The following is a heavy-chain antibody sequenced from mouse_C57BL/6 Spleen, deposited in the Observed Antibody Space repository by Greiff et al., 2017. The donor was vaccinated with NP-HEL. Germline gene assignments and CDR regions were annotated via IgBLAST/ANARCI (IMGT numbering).Heavy chain of an antibody. CDR1: GYTFTSYW. J-gene: IGHJ2*01. D-gene: IGHD1-1*01. CDR3: AVLRDFDY. CDR2: IDPSDSYT. Sequence: QVQLQQSGAELVRPGTSVKLSCKASGYTFTSYWMHWVKQRPGQGLEWIGVIDPSDSYTNYNQKFKGKATLTVDTSSSTAYMQLSSLTSEDSAVYYCAVLRDFDYWGQGTTLTVSS. V-gene: IGHV1-59*01.